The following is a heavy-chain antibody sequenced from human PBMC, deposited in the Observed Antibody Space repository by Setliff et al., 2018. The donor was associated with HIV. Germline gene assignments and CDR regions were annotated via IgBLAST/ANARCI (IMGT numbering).Heavy chain of an antibody. J-gene: IGHJ4*02. CDR3: AKGAGFYGDYTFDY. CDR2: IYSTGST. D-gene: IGHD4-17*01. CDR1: GASITSHY. Sequence: SLTCTVSGASITSHYWSWIRQSPGRELEWIGYIYSTGSTNYNPSLQSRVSISMDASKNKFSLKVTSVTSADKAVYYCAKGAGFYGDYTFDYWGQGNLVTVSS. V-gene: IGHV4-59*11.